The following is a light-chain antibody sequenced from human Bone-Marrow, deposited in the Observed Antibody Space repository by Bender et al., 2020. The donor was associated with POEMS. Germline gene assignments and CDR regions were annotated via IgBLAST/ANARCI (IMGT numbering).Light chain of an antibody. J-gene: IGLJ3*02. CDR3: CSFVTSGTSWV. V-gene: IGLV2-14*03. CDR1: GTDIGFYNY. Sequence: QSALTQPASVSGSPGQSITISCTGTGTDIGFYNYVSWYQQHPGRAPKLVIFDVFERPSGVSDRFSGSKSGYTASLTISGLQAEDEADYYCCSFVTSGTSWVFGGVTKLTVL. CDR2: DVF.